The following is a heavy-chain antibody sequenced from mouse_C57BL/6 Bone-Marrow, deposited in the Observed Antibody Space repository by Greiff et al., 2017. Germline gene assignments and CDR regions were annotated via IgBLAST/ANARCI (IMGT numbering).Heavy chain of an antibody. J-gene: IGHJ4*01. Sequence: QVQLQQSGAELARPGASVKLSCKASGYTFTSYGISWVKQRTGQGLEWIGEIYPRSGNTNYNQKFKGKATLTVDTSSSTAYMQLSSLTSEDSAVYYCARDSSGSYAMDYWGQGTSVTVSS. D-gene: IGHD3-2*02. CDR3: ARDSSGSYAMDY. CDR1: GYTFTSYG. V-gene: IGHV1-81*01. CDR2: IYPRSGNT.